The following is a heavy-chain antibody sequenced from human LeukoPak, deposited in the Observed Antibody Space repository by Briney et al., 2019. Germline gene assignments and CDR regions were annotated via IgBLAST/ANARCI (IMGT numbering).Heavy chain of an antibody. CDR2: INPSGGST. CDR3: ARDQCCRVAGTGYYYGMDV. V-gene: IGHV1-46*01. J-gene: IGHJ6*02. CDR1: GYTFTSYY. Sequence: ASVKVSCKASGYTFTSYYMHWVRQAPGQGLEWMGIINPSGGSTSYAQKFQGRVTMTTDTSTSTAYMELRSLRSDDTAVYYCARDQCCRVAGTGYYYGMDVWGQGTTVTVSS. D-gene: IGHD6-19*01.